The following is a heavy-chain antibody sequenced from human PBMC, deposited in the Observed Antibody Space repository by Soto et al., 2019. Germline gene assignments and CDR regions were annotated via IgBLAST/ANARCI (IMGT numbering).Heavy chain of an antibody. CDR3: ARGIKLGMNYYNYYMDV. CDR1: GFTVSSNY. Sequence: PGGSLRLSCAASGFTVSSNYMSWVRQAPGKGLEWVSVIYSGGSTYYADSVKGRFTISRHNSKDTLYLQMNSLRAEDTAVYYCARGIKLGMNYYNYYMDVWGKGTTVTVSS. D-gene: IGHD7-27*01. V-gene: IGHV3-53*04. CDR2: IYSGGST. J-gene: IGHJ6*03.